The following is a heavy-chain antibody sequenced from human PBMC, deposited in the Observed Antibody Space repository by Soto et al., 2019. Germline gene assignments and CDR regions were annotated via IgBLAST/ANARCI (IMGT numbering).Heavy chain of an antibody. Sequence: QVQLVESGGGVVQPGRSLRLSCAASGFTFSSYGMHWVRQAPGKGLEWVAVIWYDGSNKYYADSVKGRFTISRDNSKNTLYLQMNSLRAEDTAVYYCARDGAYYYDSSGYLEYWGQGTLDTVSS. V-gene: IGHV3-33*01. CDR2: IWYDGSNK. J-gene: IGHJ4*02. CDR3: ARDGAYYYDSSGYLEY. D-gene: IGHD3-22*01. CDR1: GFTFSSYG.